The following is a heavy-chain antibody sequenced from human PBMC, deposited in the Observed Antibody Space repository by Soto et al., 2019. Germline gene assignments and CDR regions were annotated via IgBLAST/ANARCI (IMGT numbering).Heavy chain of an antibody. CDR2: IYYSGST. CDR3: ARRYGGNLDY. J-gene: IGHJ4*02. Sequence: PSETLSLTCTVSGGSISSYYWSWIRQPPGKGLEWIGYIYYSGSTNYNPSLKSRVTISVDTSKNQFSLKLSSVTTADTAVYYCARRYGGNLDYWGQGTLVTVSS. D-gene: IGHD1-26*01. CDR1: GGSISSYY. V-gene: IGHV4-59*08.